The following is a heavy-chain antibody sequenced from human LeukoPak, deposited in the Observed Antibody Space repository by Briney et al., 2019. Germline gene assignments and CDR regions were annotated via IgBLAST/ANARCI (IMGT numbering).Heavy chain of an antibody. CDR1: GFTFSSYG. D-gene: IGHD6-19*01. CDR3: ARLPGYSSGWYGAFFDY. Sequence: GGSLRLSCAASGFTFSSYGMNWVRQAPGKGLEWVSYISSSSSTIYYADSVKGRFTISRDNAKNSLYLQMNSLRAEDTAVYYCARLPGYSSGWYGAFFDYWGQGTLVTVSS. CDR2: ISSSSSTI. V-gene: IGHV3-48*01. J-gene: IGHJ4*02.